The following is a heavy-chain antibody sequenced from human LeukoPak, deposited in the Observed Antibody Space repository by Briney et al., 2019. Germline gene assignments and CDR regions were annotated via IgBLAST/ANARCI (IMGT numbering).Heavy chain of an antibody. D-gene: IGHD3-3*02. V-gene: IGHV3-30*02. CDR2: IRDDGTKK. CDR1: GFSFRTYG. Sequence: GGSLRLSCAASGFSFRTYGMHWVRQAPGKGLGCVAFIRDDGTKKYYGDSVKGRFTISRDNSKKSLYLQMDSLRIEDTGVYYCAKVGLTFAGAMDVWGQGTTVTVTS. J-gene: IGHJ6*02. CDR3: AKVGLTFAGAMDV.